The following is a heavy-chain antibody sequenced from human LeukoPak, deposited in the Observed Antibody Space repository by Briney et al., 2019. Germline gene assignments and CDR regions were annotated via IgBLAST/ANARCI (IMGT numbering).Heavy chain of an antibody. D-gene: IGHD6-19*01. Sequence: GGSLRLSCAASGFTFSSYSMNWVRQAPGKGLEWVSSISGSSRTIYYADSVKGRFTISRDNAKNSLYLQMNSLRAEDTAVYYCARPVAGTVGYWGQGTLVTVSS. J-gene: IGHJ4*02. CDR2: ISGSSRTI. V-gene: IGHV3-21*01. CDR3: ARPVAGTVGY. CDR1: GFTFSSYS.